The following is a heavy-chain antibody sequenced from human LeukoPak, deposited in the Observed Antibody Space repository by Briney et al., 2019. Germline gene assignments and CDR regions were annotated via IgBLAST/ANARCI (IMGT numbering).Heavy chain of an antibody. CDR3: ASEPRGYSYYFFDS. CDR2: ISSDGSND. CDR1: GFTFSTYV. J-gene: IGHJ4*02. Sequence: GGSLRLSCAASGFTFSTYVMHWVRQAPGKGLEWVPAISSDGSNDYYADSVKGRFTISRDNSKNTLFLQMNSLRVEDTAVYYCASEPRGYSYYFFDSWGQGTLVTVSS. D-gene: IGHD5-18*01. V-gene: IGHV3-30-3*01.